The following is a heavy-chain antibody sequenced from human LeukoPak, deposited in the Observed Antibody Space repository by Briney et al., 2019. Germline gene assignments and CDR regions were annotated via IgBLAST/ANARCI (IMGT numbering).Heavy chain of an antibody. J-gene: IGHJ4*02. D-gene: IGHD3-22*01. Sequence: PGGSLTLSCAASGVTVSINYMRWVRQAPGKGLEWVSVIYSGGRTHYADSVKGRFTISRDNSKNTLYLQMNSLRAEDTAVYYCARMDSSGYYFDYWGQGTLVTVSS. CDR2: IYSGGRT. CDR1: GVTVSINY. V-gene: IGHV3-66*02. CDR3: ARMDSSGYYFDY.